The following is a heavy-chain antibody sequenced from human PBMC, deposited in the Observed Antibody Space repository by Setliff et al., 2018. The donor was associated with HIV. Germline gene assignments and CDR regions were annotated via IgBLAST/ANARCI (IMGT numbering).Heavy chain of an antibody. V-gene: IGHV3-23*01. CDR3: AADVRWPKDAFAF. CDR2: ISGSGGST. D-gene: IGHD3-10*02. J-gene: IGHJ3*01. CDR1: GFTFSSYG. Sequence: GGSLRLSCTASGFTFSSYGMHWVRQAPGKGLEWVSGISGSGGSTYYADSVKGRFTISRDQSGSTLYLQMNSLRADDTAVYYCAADVRWPKDAFAFWGQGTMVTVSS.